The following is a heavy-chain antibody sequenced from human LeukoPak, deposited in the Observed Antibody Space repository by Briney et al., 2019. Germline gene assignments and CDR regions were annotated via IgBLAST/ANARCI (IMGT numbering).Heavy chain of an antibody. V-gene: IGHV1-69*04. CDR3: ARQLDTMDEANYYYGMDV. Sequence: ASVKVSCKASGGTFSSYAISWVRQAPGQGLEWMGRIIPILGIANYAQKFQGRVTITADKSTSTAYMELSSLRSEDTAVYYCARQLDTMDEANYYYGMDVWGQGTTVTVSS. CDR1: GGTFSSYA. J-gene: IGHJ6*02. CDR2: IIPILGIA. D-gene: IGHD5-12*01.